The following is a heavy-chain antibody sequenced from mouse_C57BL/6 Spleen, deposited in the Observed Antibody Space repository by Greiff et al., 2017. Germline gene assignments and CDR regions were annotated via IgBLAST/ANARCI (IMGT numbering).Heavy chain of an antibody. J-gene: IGHJ3*01. CDR1: GYAFSSSW. CDR3: ARDYGSTVCAY. V-gene: IGHV1-82*01. D-gene: IGHD1-1*01. CDR2: IYPGDGDT. Sequence: QVQLQQSGPELVKPGASVKISCKASGYAFSSSWMNWVKQRPGKGLEWIGRIYPGDGDTNYNGKFKGKATLTADKSSSTAYMQLSGLTSEDSAVYFCARDYGSTVCAYWGQGTLVTVSA.